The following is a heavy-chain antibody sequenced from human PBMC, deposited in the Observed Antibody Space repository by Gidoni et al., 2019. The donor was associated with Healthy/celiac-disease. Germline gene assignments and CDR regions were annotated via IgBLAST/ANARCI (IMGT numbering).Heavy chain of an antibody. CDR3: AREVYGDYEGTFDY. CDR1: GFTFSSYA. D-gene: IGHD4-17*01. CDR2: ISYDGSNK. V-gene: IGHV3-30-3*01. Sequence: QVQLVESGGGVVQPGRSLRLSCAASGFTFSSYAMHWVRQAPGKGLEWLAVISYDGSNKYYADSVKGRFTISRDNSKNTLYLQMNSLRAEDTAVYYCAREVYGDYEGTFDYWGQGTLVTVSS. J-gene: IGHJ4*02.